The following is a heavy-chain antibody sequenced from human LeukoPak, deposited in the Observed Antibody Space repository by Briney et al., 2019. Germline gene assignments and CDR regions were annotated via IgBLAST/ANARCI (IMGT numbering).Heavy chain of an antibody. V-gene: IGHV3-21*01. CDR2: ISSSSSYI. CDR3: ARQRRPQNTAMVRSYYMDV. D-gene: IGHD5-18*01. CDR1: GFTFSSYS. Sequence: PGGSLRLSCAASGFTFSSYSMNWVRQAPGKGLEWVSSISSSSSYIYYADSVKGRFTISRDNAKNSLYLQMNSLRAEDTAVYYCARQRRPQNTAMVRSYYMDVWGKGTTVTVSS. J-gene: IGHJ6*03.